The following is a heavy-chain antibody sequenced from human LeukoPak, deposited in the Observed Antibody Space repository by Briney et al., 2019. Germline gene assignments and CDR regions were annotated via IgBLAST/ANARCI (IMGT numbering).Heavy chain of an antibody. CDR2: TYSDGST. Sequence: GGSLRLSCAASGFTVSRNYTSWVRQAPGKGLEWVSLTYSDGSTSYTDSVKGRFTISRDNSKNTLSLQLNSLRAEDTAVYYCARDGGSSTMEPTGGYYYYGMDVWGQGTTVTVSS. J-gene: IGHJ6*02. D-gene: IGHD1-1*01. CDR1: GFTVSRNY. CDR3: ARDGGSSTMEPTGGYYYYGMDV. V-gene: IGHV3-53*01.